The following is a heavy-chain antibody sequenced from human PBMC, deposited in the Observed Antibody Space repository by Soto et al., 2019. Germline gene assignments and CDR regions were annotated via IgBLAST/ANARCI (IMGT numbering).Heavy chain of an antibody. V-gene: IGHV4-30-4*01. D-gene: IGHD3-22*01. CDR2: IYYSGST. Sequence: PSETLSLTCTVSGGSISSGDYYWSWIRQPPGKGLEWIGYIYYSGSTYYNPSLKSRVTISVDTSKNQFYLKLSSVTAADTAVYYCAREPQFSSGYARAFDIWGQGKMVTVSS. CDR1: GGSISSGDYY. CDR3: AREPQFSSGYARAFDI. J-gene: IGHJ3*02.